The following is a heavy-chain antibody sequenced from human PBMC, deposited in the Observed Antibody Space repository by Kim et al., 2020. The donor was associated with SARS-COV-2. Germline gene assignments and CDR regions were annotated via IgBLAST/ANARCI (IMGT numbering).Heavy chain of an antibody. CDR1: GGSFSGYY. D-gene: IGHD3-3*01. CDR2: INHSGST. Sequence: SETLSLTCAVYGGSFSGYYWSWIRQPPGKGLEWIGEINHSGSTNYNPSLKSRVTISVDTSKNQFSLKLSSVTAADTAVYYCASGYYDFWSGRAGFLDYWGQGTLVTVSS. J-gene: IGHJ4*02. V-gene: IGHV4-34*01. CDR3: ASGYYDFWSGRAGFLDY.